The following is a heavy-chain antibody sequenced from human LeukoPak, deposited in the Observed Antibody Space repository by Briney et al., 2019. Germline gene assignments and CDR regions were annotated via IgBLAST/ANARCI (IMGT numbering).Heavy chain of an antibody. CDR2: INTNTGNP. CDR3: ARDSLAAASEGWFDP. CDR1: GYTFTSYA. D-gene: IGHD2-15*01. J-gene: IGHJ5*02. Sequence: ASVKVSCKASGYTFTSYAMSWVRQAPGQGLEWMGWINTNTGNPTYAQGFTGRFVFSLDTSVSTAYLQISSLKAEDTAVYYCARDSLAAASEGWFDPWGQGTLVTVSS. V-gene: IGHV7-4-1*02.